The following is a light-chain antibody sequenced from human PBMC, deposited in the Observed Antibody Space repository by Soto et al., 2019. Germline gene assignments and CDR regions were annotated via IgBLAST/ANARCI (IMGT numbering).Light chain of an antibody. CDR3: KQYESSPRT. CDR1: QSVGGS. Sequence: ETVLTQSPGTLSLSPGERSTLSCRASQSVGGSLAWYQQRPGQAPRLLVYHTSNRATGIPDRFSASGSGTDFTLTISRLEPEEFAVYYCKQYESSPRTVGQGNKVDIK. CDR2: HTS. J-gene: IGKJ1*01. V-gene: IGKV3-20*01.